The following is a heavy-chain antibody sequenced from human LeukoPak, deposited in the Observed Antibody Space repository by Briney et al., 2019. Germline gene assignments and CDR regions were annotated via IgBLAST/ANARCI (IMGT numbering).Heavy chain of an antibody. D-gene: IGHD2-2*01. J-gene: IGHJ3*02. CDR2: INPNSEGK. CDR1: GYTFTGYY. V-gene: IGHV1-2*02. Sequence: GASVRVSCKASGYTFTGYYMHWLRQAPGKGLEWMGWINPNSEGKNYAQQFQGRVTMTADTSISTVYMELSSLKSDDTAVYYCAREDIAVVPSAMGENAFDIWGQGTMVTVSS. CDR3: AREDIAVVPSAMGENAFDI.